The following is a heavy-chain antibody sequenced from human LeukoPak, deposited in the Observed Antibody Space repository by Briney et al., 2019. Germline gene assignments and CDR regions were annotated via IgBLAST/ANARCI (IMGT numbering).Heavy chain of an antibody. V-gene: IGHV4-4*07. CDR2: IYTSGRT. CDR3: ARGGQYGSGSYYTYYYYGMDV. CDR1: GGSISSYY. J-gene: IGHJ6*02. D-gene: IGHD3-10*01. Sequence: SETLSLTCTLSGGSISSYYWSWIRQPAGKGLEWIGRIYTSGRTNNNPSHKSRVTMSVDTSKNQFSLKLSSVTAADTAVYYSARGGQYGSGSYYTYYYYGMDVWGQGTTVTVSS.